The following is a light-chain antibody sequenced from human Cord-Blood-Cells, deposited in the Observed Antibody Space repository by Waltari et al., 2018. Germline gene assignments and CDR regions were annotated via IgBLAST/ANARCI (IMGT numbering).Light chain of an antibody. J-gene: IGLJ1*01. CDR1: SRDVGGYNY. CDR3: SSYTSSSTLV. V-gene: IGLV2-14*01. CDR2: EVS. Sequence: QSSLTQPASVSGSPGQSITLSCTRTSRDVGGYNYVSWYQPHPGKAPKLRIYEVSNRPAGVSNRFSGSKSGNTASLTISGLQAEDEADYYCSSYTSSSTLVFGTGSKVTVL.